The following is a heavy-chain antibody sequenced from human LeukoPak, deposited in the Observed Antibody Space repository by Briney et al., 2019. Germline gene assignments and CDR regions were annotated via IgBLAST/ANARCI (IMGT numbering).Heavy chain of an antibody. CDR1: GYTFTDYY. J-gene: IGHJ5*02. CDR2: INPNSGGT. V-gene: IGHV1-2*06. Sequence: GASVKVSCKASGYTFTDYYMHWVRQAPGQGLEWMGRINPNSGGTNYAQKFQGRVTMTRDMSISTAYMELSSLRSDDTAFYYCARAPPNSGSYYRLHSWFDPWGQGALVTVSS. CDR3: ARAPPNSGSYYRLHSWFDP. D-gene: IGHD3-10*01.